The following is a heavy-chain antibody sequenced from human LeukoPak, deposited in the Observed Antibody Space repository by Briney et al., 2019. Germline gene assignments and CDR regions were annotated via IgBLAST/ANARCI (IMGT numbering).Heavy chain of an antibody. CDR1: GYTFTSYD. J-gene: IGHJ3*02. D-gene: IGHD6-19*01. V-gene: IGHV1-8*03. CDR3: ARGNTRAGAFDI. CDR2: KNPNSGNT. Sequence: ASVKVSCKASGYTFTSYDINWVRQATGQGLEWMGWKNPNSGNTGYAQKFQGRVTITRNTSISTAYMELSSLRSEDTAVYYCARGNTRAGAFDIWGQGTMVTVSS.